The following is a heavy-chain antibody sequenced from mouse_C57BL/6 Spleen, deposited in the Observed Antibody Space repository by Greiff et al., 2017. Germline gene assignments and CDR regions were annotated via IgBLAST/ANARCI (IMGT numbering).Heavy chain of an antibody. Sequence: EVQLQESGPELVKPGASVKMSCKASGYTFTDYNMHWVKQSHGNSLEWIGYINPNNGGTSYNQKFKGKATLTVNESSSTAYMELRSLTSEDSAVYYYASSKITGTASFDYWGQGTTLTVSS. CDR3: ASSKITGTASFDY. CDR2: INPNNGGT. V-gene: IGHV1-22*01. D-gene: IGHD4-1*01. CDR1: GYTFTDYN. J-gene: IGHJ2*01.